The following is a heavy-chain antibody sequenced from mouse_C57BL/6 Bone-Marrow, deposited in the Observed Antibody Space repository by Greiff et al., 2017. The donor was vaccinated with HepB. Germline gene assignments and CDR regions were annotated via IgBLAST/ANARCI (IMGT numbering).Heavy chain of an antibody. CDR2: IYPGSGST. D-gene: IGHD2-1*01. J-gene: IGHJ1*03. CDR3: ALYYGNYNWYFDV. Sequence: QVQLQQSGAELVKPGASVKMSCKASGYTFTSYWITWVKQSPEQGLEWIGDIYPGSGSTNYNEKFKSKATLTVDTSSSTAYMQLSSLTSEDSAVYYCALYYGNYNWYFDVWGTGTTVTVSS. CDR1: GYTFTSYW. V-gene: IGHV1-55*01.